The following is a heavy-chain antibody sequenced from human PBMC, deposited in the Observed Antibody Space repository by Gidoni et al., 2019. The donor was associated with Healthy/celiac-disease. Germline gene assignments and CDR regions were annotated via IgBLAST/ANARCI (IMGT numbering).Heavy chain of an antibody. J-gene: IGHJ4*02. CDR3: ARQLFIAVAGFDY. D-gene: IGHD6-19*01. Sequence: QVQLVESGGGVVQPGRSLRLPCAASGFPFSSYAMHWVRQAPGKGLEWVAVISYDGSNKYYADSVKGRFTISRDNSKNTLYLQMNSLRAEDTAVYYCARQLFIAVAGFDYWGQGTLVTVSS. V-gene: IGHV3-30*01. CDR2: ISYDGSNK. CDR1: GFPFSSYA.